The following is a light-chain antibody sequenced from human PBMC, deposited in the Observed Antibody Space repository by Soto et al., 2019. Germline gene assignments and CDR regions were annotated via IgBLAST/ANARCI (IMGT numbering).Light chain of an antibody. Sequence: QSVLTQPPSVSGAPGQRVTISCTGGSSNIGAGYDVQWYQQLPGTAPRLLIYGNNNRPSGVPERFSGSNSGTSASLAISGRQAEDELDYYCQSYDTGLGGYVFGTGTKLTVL. CDR2: GNN. J-gene: IGLJ1*01. CDR3: QSYDTGLGGYV. CDR1: SSNIGAGYD. V-gene: IGLV1-40*01.